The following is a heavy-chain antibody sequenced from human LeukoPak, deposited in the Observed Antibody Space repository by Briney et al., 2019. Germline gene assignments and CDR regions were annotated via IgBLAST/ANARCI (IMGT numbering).Heavy chain of an antibody. Sequence: ASVKVSCKASGYTFTGYYMHWVRQAPGQGLEWMGWISAYNGNTNYAQKLQGRVTMTTDTSTSTAYMELRSLRSDDTAVYYCARASGVPYSFDYWGQGTLVTVSS. CDR3: ARASGVPYSFDY. J-gene: IGHJ4*02. V-gene: IGHV1-18*04. CDR1: GYTFTGYY. D-gene: IGHD1-26*01. CDR2: ISAYNGNT.